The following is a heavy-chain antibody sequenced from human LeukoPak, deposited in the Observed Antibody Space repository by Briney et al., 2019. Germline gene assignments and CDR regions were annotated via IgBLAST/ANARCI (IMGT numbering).Heavy chain of an antibody. V-gene: IGHV4-4*07. CDR1: GGSIINYY. Sequence: SETLSLTCSVAGGSIINYYWSWIRQSAGTGLEWVGRIYITGSTTYNPSLQSRLSMSVDTSKNQFSLRLGSVSAADTAVYYCARLKYYDSTGYSPGYYMDVWGKGITVTVSS. J-gene: IGHJ6*03. D-gene: IGHD3-22*01. CDR2: IYITGST. CDR3: ARLKYYDSTGYSPGYYMDV.